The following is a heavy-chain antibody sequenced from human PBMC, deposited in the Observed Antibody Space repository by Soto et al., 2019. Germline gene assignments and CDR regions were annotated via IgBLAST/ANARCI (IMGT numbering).Heavy chain of an antibody. CDR1: GFTFDYYW. CDR3: ARGGDPDY. J-gene: IGHJ4*02. Sequence: EVQLVESGGGLVQPGGSLRLSCVASGFTFDYYWMHWVRQAPGEGLLWVSRLQTDGSHPDYADSVEGRFTISRDNPKNTPYLQMNILRAEDTAVSYCARGGDPDYWGQGTLVTVSS. V-gene: IGHV3-74*01. D-gene: IGHD2-21*02. CDR2: LQTDGSHP.